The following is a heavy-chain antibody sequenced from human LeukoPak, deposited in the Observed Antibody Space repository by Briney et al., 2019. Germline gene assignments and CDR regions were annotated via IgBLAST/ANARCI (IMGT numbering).Heavy chain of an antibody. CDR2: IWYDGSQR. D-gene: IGHD3-22*01. J-gene: IGHJ3*02. V-gene: IGHV3-33*01. CDR1: GFSFSKYG. CDR3: AIENFDSSGPGSGSPAFDI. Sequence: GRSLRLSCAATGFSFSKYGLHWVRQAPGKGLQWVAMIWYDGSQRYYVDSVKGRFTISRDSSKNTMFLQMNSLTDEDTAVYYCAIENFDSSGPGSGSPAFDIWGQGTMVSVSS.